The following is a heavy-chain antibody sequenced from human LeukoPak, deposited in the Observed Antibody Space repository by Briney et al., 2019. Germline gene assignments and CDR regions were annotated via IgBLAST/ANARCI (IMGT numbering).Heavy chain of an antibody. V-gene: IGHV3-48*01. CDR2: ITSDNSTI. CDR1: GFTFGYYS. D-gene: IGHD2-15*01. Sequence: GGSLRLSCGASGFTFGYYSMNWVRQAPGKGLEWVSYITSDNSTIYYADSVKGRFTISRDNAKNSLYLQMNSLRAEDTAVYYCARVRCSGDSCYRVFDYWGQGTLVTVSS. CDR3: ARVRCSGDSCYRVFDY. J-gene: IGHJ4*02.